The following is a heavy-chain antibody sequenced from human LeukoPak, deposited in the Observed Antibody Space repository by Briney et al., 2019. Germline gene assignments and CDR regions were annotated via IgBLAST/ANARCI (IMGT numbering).Heavy chain of an antibody. CDR3: ARDHYDYVWGSYRPLDY. D-gene: IGHD3-16*02. J-gene: IGHJ4*02. V-gene: IGHV3-48*03. CDR1: GFTFSSYE. CDR2: ISSSGSTI. Sequence: GGSLRLSCAASGFTFSSYEMNWDRQAPGKGLEWVSYISSSGSTIYYADSVKGRFTISRDNAKNSLYLQMNSLRAEDTAVYYCARDHYDYVWGSYRPLDYWGQGTLVTVSS.